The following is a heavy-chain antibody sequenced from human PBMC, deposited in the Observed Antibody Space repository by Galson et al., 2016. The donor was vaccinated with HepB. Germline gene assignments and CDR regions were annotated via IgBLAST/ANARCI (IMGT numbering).Heavy chain of an antibody. J-gene: IGHJ4*02. V-gene: IGHV3-23*01. CDR1: GFTFSSYA. CDR3: AREWGGFSQH. D-gene: IGHD3-16*01. Sequence: SLRLSCAVSGFTFSSYAMSWFRQAPGKGLEWVSSITGSGGRSDFADSVKGRFTISRDNSKDTLFLQMDNLRAADTAVYYCAREWGGFSQHWGQGTLVTVSS. CDR2: ITGSGGRS.